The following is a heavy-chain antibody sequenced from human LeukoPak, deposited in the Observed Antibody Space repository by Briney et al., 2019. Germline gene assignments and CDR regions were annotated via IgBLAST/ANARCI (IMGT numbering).Heavy chain of an antibody. V-gene: IGHV4-59*01. J-gene: IGHJ4*02. D-gene: IGHD6-13*01. CDR2: IYYSGTT. CDR1: GGSISTYY. CDR3: ARGYSSSWYYFDY. Sequence: SETLSLTCTVSGGSISTYYWSWIRQPPGKGLEWIGYIYYSGTTSSNPSLKSRVTMSVDTSKNQFSLKLSSVTAADTAVYYCARGYSSSWYYFDYWGRGTLVTVSS.